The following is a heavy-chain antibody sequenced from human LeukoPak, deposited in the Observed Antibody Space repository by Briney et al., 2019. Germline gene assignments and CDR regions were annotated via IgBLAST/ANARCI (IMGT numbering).Heavy chain of an antibody. J-gene: IGHJ3*02. CDR3: STDSDSSDAFDI. CDR1: GFTFSNAW. CDR2: IKSKTDGGTT. V-gene: IGHV3-15*01. D-gene: IGHD3-22*01. Sequence: GGSLRLSCAASGFTFSNAWMSWVRQAPGKGLEWVGRIKSKTDGGTTDYAAPVKGRFTISRDDSKNTLYLQMNSLKTEDTAVYYCSTDSDSSDAFDIWGQGTMVTVSS.